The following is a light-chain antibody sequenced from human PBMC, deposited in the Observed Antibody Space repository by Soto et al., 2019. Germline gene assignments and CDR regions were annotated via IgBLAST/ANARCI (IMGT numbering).Light chain of an antibody. CDR3: SSYTRSSTFV. Sequence: QSVLTQPASVSGSPGPSITISCTGTSSDVGGYNYVSWYQQHPGKAPKLMIYEVSNRPSGVSNLYSGSKSGNTASLTISGLQAEDEADDYCSSYTRSSTFVFATGTKLTV. CDR2: EVS. CDR1: SSDVGGYNY. V-gene: IGLV2-14*01. J-gene: IGLJ1*01.